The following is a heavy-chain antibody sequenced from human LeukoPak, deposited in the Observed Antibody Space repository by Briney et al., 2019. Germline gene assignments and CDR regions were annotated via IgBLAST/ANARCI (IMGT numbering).Heavy chain of an antibody. CDR2: IYYSGST. CDR1: SGSISSSSYY. J-gene: IGHJ6*03. CDR3: ARQKTLDYYYYYYMDV. V-gene: IGHV4-39*01. Sequence: SETLSLTCTVSSGSISSSSYYWGWIRQPPGKGLEWFGSIYYSGSTYYNPSLKSRVTITVDTSKNQFSLKLSSVTAADTAVYYCARQKTLDYYYYYYMDVWGKGTTVTVSS.